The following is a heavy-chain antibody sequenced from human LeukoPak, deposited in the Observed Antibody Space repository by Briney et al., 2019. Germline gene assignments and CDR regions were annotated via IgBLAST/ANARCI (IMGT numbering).Heavy chain of an antibody. D-gene: IGHD2-2*01. V-gene: IGHV1-69*05. CDR3: ARAGTYCSSTSCGLPSYYYYMDV. Sequence: SVKVSCKASGGTFSSYAISWVRQAPGQGLEWMGGIIPIFGTANYAQKFQGRVTITTDESTSTAYMELSSLRSEDTAVYYCARAGTYCSSTSCGLPSYYYYMDVWGKGTTVTVSS. CDR2: IIPIFGTA. CDR1: GGTFSSYA. J-gene: IGHJ6*03.